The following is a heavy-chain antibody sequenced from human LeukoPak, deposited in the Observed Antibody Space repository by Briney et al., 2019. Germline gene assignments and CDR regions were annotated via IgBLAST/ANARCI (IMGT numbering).Heavy chain of an antibody. CDR3: ARDDYGGNSVRVRTWPDY. V-gene: IGHV3-21*01. CDR1: GFTFSSYS. D-gene: IGHD4-23*01. Sequence: GGSLRLSCAASGFTFSSYSMNWVRQAPGKGLEWVSSISSSSSYIYYADSVKGRFTISRDNAKKSLYLQMNSLRAEDTAVYYCARDDYGGNSVRVRTWPDYWGQGTLVTVSS. J-gene: IGHJ4*02. CDR2: ISSSSSYI.